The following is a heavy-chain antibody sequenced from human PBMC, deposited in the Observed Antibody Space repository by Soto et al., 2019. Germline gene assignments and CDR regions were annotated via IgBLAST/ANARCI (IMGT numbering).Heavy chain of an antibody. CDR1: GYTFTSYD. D-gene: IGHD6-13*01. V-gene: IGHV1-8*01. J-gene: IGHJ5*01. CDR2: MNPNSGNT. CDR3: ASESSAAGTGCFDS. Sequence: QVQLVQSGAEVKKSGASVKVSCKASGYTFTSYDINWVRQATGQGLEWMGWMNPNSGNTGYAKKFQGRVTMTRNTSISTAYMGLSSLRSADTAVYSCASESSAAGTGCFDSWGQGTPVTVSS.